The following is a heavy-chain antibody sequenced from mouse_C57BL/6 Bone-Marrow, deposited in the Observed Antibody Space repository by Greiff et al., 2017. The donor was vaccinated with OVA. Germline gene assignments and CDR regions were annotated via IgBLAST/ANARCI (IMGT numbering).Heavy chain of an antibody. CDR2: IDPSDSYT. D-gene: IGHD1-1*01. Sequence: QVQLQQPGAELVMPGASVKLSCKASGYTFTSYWMHWVKQRPGPGLEWIGEIDPSDSYTNYNQKFKGKSTLTVDKSSSTAYMQLSSLTSEDSAVYYCARESTTENGYFDYWGQGTTLTVSS. CDR1: GYTFTSYW. V-gene: IGHV1-69*01. CDR3: ARESTTENGYFDY. J-gene: IGHJ2*01.